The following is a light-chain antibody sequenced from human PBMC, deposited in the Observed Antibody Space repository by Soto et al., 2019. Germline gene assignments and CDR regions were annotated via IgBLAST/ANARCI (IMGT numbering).Light chain of an antibody. CDR1: QSISSW. Sequence: DIQMTQSRSTLSASVGDRVTITCRASQSISSWLAWYQQKPGKAPKLLIYDASSLESGVPSRFSGSGSGTEFTLTISSLQPDDFATYYCQQYNSYRWTFGQGPKVDIK. CDR3: QQYNSYRWT. J-gene: IGKJ1*01. V-gene: IGKV1-5*01. CDR2: DAS.